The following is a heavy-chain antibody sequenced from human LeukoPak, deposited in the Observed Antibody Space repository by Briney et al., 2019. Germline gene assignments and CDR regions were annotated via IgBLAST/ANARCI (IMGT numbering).Heavy chain of an antibody. V-gene: IGHV4-31*03. D-gene: IGHD3-10*01. CDR2: IYYSGST. Sequence: SQTLSLTCTVSGGSISSGGYYWSWIRQHPGKGLEWIGYIYYSGSTCYNPSLKSRVTISVDTSKNQFSLKLSSVTAADTAVYYCARGIWFGESYLDYWGQGTLVTVSS. J-gene: IGHJ4*02. CDR1: GGSISSGGYY. CDR3: ARGIWFGESYLDY.